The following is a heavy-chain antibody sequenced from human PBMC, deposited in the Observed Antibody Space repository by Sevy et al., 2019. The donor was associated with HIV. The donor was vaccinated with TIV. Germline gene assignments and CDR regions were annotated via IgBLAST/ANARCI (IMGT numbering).Heavy chain of an antibody. CDR3: SRALATVVTPEYYFDY. D-gene: IGHD4-17*01. J-gene: IGHJ4*02. CDR2: ITRNSYEAYGGTT. V-gene: IGHV3-49*03. CDR1: GFTFDDYA. Sequence: GGCLRLSCTTSGFTFDDYAMSWFRQAPGKGLGGVAFITRNSYEAYGGTTEYVASVKDRFTISRDDSKSIAYLQMNSLKTEDTTVYYCSRALATVVTPEYYFDYWGQGTLVTVSS.